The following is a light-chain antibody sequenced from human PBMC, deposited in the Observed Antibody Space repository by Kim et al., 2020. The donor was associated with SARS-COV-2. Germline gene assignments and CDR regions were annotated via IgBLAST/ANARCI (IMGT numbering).Light chain of an antibody. CDR1: SSDVGGYNY. J-gene: IGLJ3*02. CDR3: ASYTSSNTWV. Sequence: GQPITISCTGTSSDVGGYNYVSWYQQHPGKAPKVMIYDVIKRPSAVSDRFSGSRSGNTASLTISALQAEDEADYYCASYTSSNTWVFGGGTQLTVL. V-gene: IGLV2-14*04. CDR2: DVI.